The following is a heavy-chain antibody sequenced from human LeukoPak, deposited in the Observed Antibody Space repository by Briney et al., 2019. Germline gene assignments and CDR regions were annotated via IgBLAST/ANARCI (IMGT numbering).Heavy chain of an antibody. D-gene: IGHD2-15*01. J-gene: IGHJ4*02. CDR1: GFTFSNHW. Sequence: GGSLRLSCAASGFTFSNHWMHWVRQAPGKGLVWVSDISDDGSSSSYADSVKGRFTISRDNAKNTLYLQMSSLRVEDTATYYCVRDSGGPDYWGQGTLVTVSS. CDR2: ISDDGSSS. V-gene: IGHV3-74*01. CDR3: VRDSGGPDY.